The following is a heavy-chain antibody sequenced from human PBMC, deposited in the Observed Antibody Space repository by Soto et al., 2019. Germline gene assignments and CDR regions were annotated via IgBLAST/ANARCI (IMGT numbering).Heavy chain of an antibody. CDR1: GFTFSSYG. J-gene: IGHJ6*02. CDR2: ISYDGSNK. CDR3: AKDKGVSCSGGSCLAFYSCGMDV. V-gene: IGHV3-30*18. D-gene: IGHD2-15*01. Sequence: GVSLRLSCAASGFTFSSYGMHWVRQAPGKGLEWVAVISYDGSNKYYADSVKGRFTISRDNSKNRLYLQMNSRRAEETAVYYCAKDKGVSCSGGSCLAFYSCGMDVWGQGTTVTVSS.